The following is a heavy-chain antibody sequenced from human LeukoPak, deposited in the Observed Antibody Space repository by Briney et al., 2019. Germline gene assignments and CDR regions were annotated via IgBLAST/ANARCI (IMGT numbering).Heavy chain of an antibody. CDR3: ASGQSDWFDP. V-gene: IGHV1-69*02. Sequence: SVKVSCKASGGTFSSYTISWVRQAPGQGLEWMGRIIPILGIANYAQKFQGRVTITTDESTSTAYMELSSLRSEDTAVYYCASGQSDWFDPWGQGTLVTVSS. CDR2: IIPILGIA. CDR1: GGTFSSYT. J-gene: IGHJ5*02.